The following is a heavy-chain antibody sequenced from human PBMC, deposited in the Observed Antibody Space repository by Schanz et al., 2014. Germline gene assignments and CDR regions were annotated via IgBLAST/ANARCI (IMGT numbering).Heavy chain of an antibody. D-gene: IGHD4-17*01. J-gene: IGHJ4*02. CDR2: ITAYNGDT. CDR1: GYTFISYG. CDR3: ARGYGDSPTDF. V-gene: IGHV1-18*01. Sequence: QVQLVQSGAEVKKPGASVKVSCKASGYTFISYGIKWVRQAPGQGLEWMGWITAYNGDTNYAQKFQGRVTMTRNTSISTAYMELSSLRSEDTAVYYCARGYGDSPTDFWGQGTLVTVSS.